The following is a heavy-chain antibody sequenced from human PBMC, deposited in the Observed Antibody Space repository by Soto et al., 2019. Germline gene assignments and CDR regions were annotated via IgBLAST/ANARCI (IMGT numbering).Heavy chain of an antibody. J-gene: IGHJ4*02. CDR3: TYDYGDYVFDY. Sequence: GGSLRLSCAASGFTFSNAWMSWVRQAPGKGLEWVGRIKSKTDGGTTDYAAPVKGRFTISRDDSKNTLYLQMNSLKTEDTAVYYCTYDYGDYVFDYWGQGTLVTVSS. CDR2: IKSKTDGGTT. CDR1: GFTFSNAW. D-gene: IGHD4-17*01. V-gene: IGHV3-15*01.